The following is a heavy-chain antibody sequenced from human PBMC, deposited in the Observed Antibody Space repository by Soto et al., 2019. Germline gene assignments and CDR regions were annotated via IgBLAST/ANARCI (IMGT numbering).Heavy chain of an antibody. CDR2: IYYSGST. CDR3: AGHDVSYDQYNWFDP. J-gene: IGHJ5*02. CDR1: GGSISSSSYY. D-gene: IGHD5-18*01. V-gene: IGHV4-39*01. Sequence: QLQLQESGPGLVKPSETLSLTCTVSGGSISSSSYYWGWIRQPPGKGLEWIGSIYYSGSTYYNPSLKGRVTISVATSKNQFALKLSSVTAADTAVYYCAGHDVSYDQYNWFDPWGQGTLVTVSS.